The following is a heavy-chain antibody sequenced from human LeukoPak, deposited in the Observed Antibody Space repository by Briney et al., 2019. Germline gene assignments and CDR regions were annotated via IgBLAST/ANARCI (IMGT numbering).Heavy chain of an antibody. J-gene: IGHJ6*03. Sequence: SETLSLTCTGSGGSISSYYWSWIRQPPGKGLEWIAYIYYSGSTNYNTSLKSRVTISVDTSKNQFSLKLSSVTAADTAVYYCARHRGYYYYMDVWGKGTTVTISS. V-gene: IGHV4-59*01. CDR2: IYYSGST. D-gene: IGHD3-10*01. CDR1: GGSISSYY. CDR3: ARHRGYYYYMDV.